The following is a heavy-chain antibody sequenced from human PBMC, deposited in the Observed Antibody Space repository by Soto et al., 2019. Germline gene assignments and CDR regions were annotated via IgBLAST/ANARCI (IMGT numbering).Heavy chain of an antibody. D-gene: IGHD3-22*01. V-gene: IGHV1-69*12. CDR1: VGTFRSYA. CDR3: ARDRGPSSGYYPYWFDP. Sequence: QVQLVQSGAEVKKPGSSVKVSCKASVGTFRSYAISWVRQAPGQGLEWMGEIIPIFGTANYAQKFQGRVTITADESTSTAYMELSSLRSEDTAVYYCARDRGPSSGYYPYWFDPWGQGTLVTVSS. CDR2: IIPIFGTA. J-gene: IGHJ5*02.